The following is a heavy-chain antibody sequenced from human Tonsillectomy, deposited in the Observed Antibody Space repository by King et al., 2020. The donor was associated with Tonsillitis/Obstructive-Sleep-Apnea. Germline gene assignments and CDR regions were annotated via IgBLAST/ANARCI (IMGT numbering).Heavy chain of an antibody. CDR1: GGSISSSSYY. CDR2: IYYSGST. D-gene: IGHD4-23*01. J-gene: IGHJ5*02. CDR3: ARLRWSSPADPWFDP. V-gene: IGHV4-39*01. Sequence: QLQESGPGLVKPSETLSLTCTVSGGSISSSSYYWGWIRQPPGKGLEWIGSIYYSGSTYYNPSLKSRVTISVDTSKNQFSLKLSSVTAADTAVYYCARLRWSSPADPWFDPWGQGTLVTVSS.